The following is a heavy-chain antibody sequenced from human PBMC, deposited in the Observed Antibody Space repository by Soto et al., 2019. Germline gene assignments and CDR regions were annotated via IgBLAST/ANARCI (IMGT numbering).Heavy chain of an antibody. J-gene: IGHJ4*02. D-gene: IGHD2-8*01. Sequence: PSETLSLTCTVSGGSISSGGYYWSWIRQHPGKGLEWIGYIYYSGSTYYNPSLKSRVTMSVDTSKNQFSLKLSSVTAADTAVYYCARDNSEWFDYWGQGTLVTVSS. V-gene: IGHV4-31*03. CDR1: GGSISSGGYY. CDR2: IYYSGST. CDR3: ARDNSEWFDY.